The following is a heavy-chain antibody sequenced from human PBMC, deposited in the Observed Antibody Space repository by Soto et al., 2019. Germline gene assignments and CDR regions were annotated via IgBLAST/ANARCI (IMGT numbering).Heavy chain of an antibody. CDR2: ISYDGSNK. D-gene: IGHD6-6*01. J-gene: IGHJ6*02. CDR1: GFTFSSYG. Sequence: GGSLRLSCAASGFTFSSYGMHWVRQAPGKGLEWVAVISYDGSNKYYADSVKGRFTISRDNSKNTLYLQMNSLRAEDTAVYYCAKDRDSSSFEQYYYYYGMDVWGQGTTVTVSS. V-gene: IGHV3-30*18. CDR3: AKDRDSSSFEQYYYYYGMDV.